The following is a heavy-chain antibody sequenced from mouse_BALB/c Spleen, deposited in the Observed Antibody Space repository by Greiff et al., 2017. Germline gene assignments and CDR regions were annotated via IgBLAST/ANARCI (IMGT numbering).Heavy chain of an antibody. CDR2: IDPANGNT. V-gene: IGHV14-3*02. J-gene: IGHJ4*01. Sequence: EVQLQQSGAELVKPGASVKLSCTASGFNIKDTYMNWVKQRPEQGLEWIGRIDPANGNTKYDPKFQGKATITADTSSNTAYLQLSSLTSENTAVYYCASGLRRAMDYWGQGTSVTVSS. CDR3: ASGLRRAMDY. CDR1: GFNIKDTY. D-gene: IGHD2-2*01.